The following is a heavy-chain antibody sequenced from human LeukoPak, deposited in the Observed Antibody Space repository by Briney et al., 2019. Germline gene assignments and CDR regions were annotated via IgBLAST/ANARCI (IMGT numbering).Heavy chain of an antibody. V-gene: IGHV3-11*01. CDR1: GFTFSDYY. Sequence: GGSLRLSCAASGFTFSDYYMSWIRQAPGKGLEWVSYISSTGTTIYSADSMKGRFTISRDNARNSLYLQMNSLRAEDTAVYYCARDPRNSSGWSYLAYWGQGTLSPSPQ. CDR2: ISSTGTTI. CDR3: ARDPRNSSGWSYLAY. D-gene: IGHD6-19*01. J-gene: IGHJ4*02.